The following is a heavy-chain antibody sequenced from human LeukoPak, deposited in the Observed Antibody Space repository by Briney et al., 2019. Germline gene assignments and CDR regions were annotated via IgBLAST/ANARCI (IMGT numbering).Heavy chain of an antibody. V-gene: IGHV4-59*08. CDR2: IYYSGST. CDR1: GGSIRSYY. Sequence: SETLSLTCTVSGGSIRSYYWSWIRQPPGKGLEWIGYIYYSGSTKYNPSLKSRATISVDTFKNQFSLKLSSVTAADTAVYYCASGSYYFDYWGQGTLVTVSS. J-gene: IGHJ4*02. D-gene: IGHD1-26*01. CDR3: ASGSYYFDY.